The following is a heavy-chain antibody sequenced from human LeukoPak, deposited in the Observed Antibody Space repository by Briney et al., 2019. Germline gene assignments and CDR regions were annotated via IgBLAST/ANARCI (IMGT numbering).Heavy chain of an antibody. V-gene: IGHV4-59*01. D-gene: IGHD1-26*01. CDR2: IYYSGST. CDR1: GGSISSYY. Sequence: SETLSLTCTVSGGSISSYYWSWIRQPPGKGLEWIGYIYYSGSTNYNPSLKSRVTISVDTSKNQFSLKLSSVTAADTAVYYCARYGELQGLYFDYWGQGTLVTVSS. J-gene: IGHJ4*02. CDR3: ARYGELQGLYFDY.